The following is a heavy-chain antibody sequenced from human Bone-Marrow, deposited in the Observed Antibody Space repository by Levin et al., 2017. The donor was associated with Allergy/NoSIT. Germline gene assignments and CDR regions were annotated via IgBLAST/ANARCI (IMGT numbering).Heavy chain of an antibody. D-gene: IGHD5-24*01. CDR1: GGSISAYY. J-gene: IGHJ3*01. CDR2: VYASGST. V-gene: IGHV4-4*07. CDR3: ASLGGRDGYNRDGFDV. Sequence: GSLRLSCTVSGGSISAYYWTWIRLPAGKGLEWIGRVYASGSTDYNPSLKSRFAMSIDTSKNQYSLNVGAVTAADTAIYYCASLGGRDGYNRDGFDVWGPGTKVIVSS.